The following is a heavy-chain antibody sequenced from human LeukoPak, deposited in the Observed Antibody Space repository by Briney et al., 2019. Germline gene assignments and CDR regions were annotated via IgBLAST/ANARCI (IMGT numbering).Heavy chain of an antibody. CDR3: ARDSSGYNWFDP. CDR1: GGSISSGGYY. V-gene: IGHV4-31*03. J-gene: IGHJ5*02. Sequence: TSETLSLTCTVSGGSISSGGYYWSWIRQHPGKGLEWIGYIYYSGSTYYNPSLKSRVTISVDTSKNQFSPKLSSVTAADTAVYYCARDSSGYNWFDPWGQGTLVTVSS. CDR2: IYYSGST. D-gene: IGHD3-22*01.